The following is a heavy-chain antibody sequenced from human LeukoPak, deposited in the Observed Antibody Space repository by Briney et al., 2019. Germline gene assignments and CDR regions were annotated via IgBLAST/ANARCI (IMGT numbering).Heavy chain of an antibody. CDR2: IYYSGST. V-gene: IGHV4-61*01. J-gene: IGHJ6*03. D-gene: IGHD3-22*01. CDR1: GGSVSSGSYY. Sequence: PSETLSLTCTVSGGSVSSGSYYWSCIRQPPGKGLEWIGFIYYSGSTNYNPSLKSRVTISVDTSKNQFSLKLSSVTAADTAVYYCARERVNYYMDVWGKGTTVTVSS. CDR3: ARERVNYYMDV.